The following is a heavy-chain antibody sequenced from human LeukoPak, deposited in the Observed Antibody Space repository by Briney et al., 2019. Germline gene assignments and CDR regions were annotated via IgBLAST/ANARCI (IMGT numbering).Heavy chain of an antibody. Sequence: QTGGSLRLSCAGSGFTFSNYWMHWVRQAPGKGLVWVSRIYTDGSSTDYADSVKGRFTISRDNAKNSLYLQMNSLRAEDTAVYYCARVKWEPMGFLGLDAFDIWGQGTMVTVSS. J-gene: IGHJ3*02. CDR3: ARVKWEPMGFLGLDAFDI. V-gene: IGHV3-74*01. D-gene: IGHD1-26*01. CDR2: IYTDGSST. CDR1: GFTFSNYW.